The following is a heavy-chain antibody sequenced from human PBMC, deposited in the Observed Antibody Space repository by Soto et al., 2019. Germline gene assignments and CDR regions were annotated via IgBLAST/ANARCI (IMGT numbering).Heavy chain of an antibody. CDR1: GDSISSGGYF. V-gene: IGHV4-31*03. D-gene: IGHD1-1*01. CDR3: ARVRAWTLFEL. Sequence: QVQLRESGPGLVKPAQTLSLTCTVSGDSISSGGYFWSWIRQHPGAGLEWIGYTHNSGNTYYNASLKSRVFISMDQSKNQFSLRLTSVTAADTAVYYCARVRAWTLFELWGQGTLVTVSP. CDR2: THNSGNT. J-gene: IGHJ4*02.